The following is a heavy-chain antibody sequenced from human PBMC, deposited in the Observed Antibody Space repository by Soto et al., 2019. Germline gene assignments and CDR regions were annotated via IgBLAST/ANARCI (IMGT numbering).Heavy chain of an antibody. Sequence: ASETLSLTCTVSGGSISSGGYYWSWIRQHPGKGLEWIGYIYYSGSTYYNPSLKSRVTISVDTSKNQFSLKLSSVTAADTAVYYCASLCSSTSCYGYYGMDVWGQGTTVTVSS. V-gene: IGHV4-31*03. CDR2: IYYSGST. D-gene: IGHD2-2*01. CDR3: ASLCSSTSCYGYYGMDV. CDR1: GGSISSGGYY. J-gene: IGHJ6*02.